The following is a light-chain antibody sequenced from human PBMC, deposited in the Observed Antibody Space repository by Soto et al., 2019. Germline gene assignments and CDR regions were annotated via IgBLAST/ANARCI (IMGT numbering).Light chain of an antibody. J-gene: IGKJ4*01. CDR1: QSVLYNSDNKNY. Sequence: DIVMTQSPDSLAVSLGERATINCKSSQSVLYNSDNKNYLAWYQQKAGQPPKLLIYWASTRDSGVPDRFSGSGSGADFTLTINNLQAGDVAVYYCQQYHTTLSFGGGTKVEIK. V-gene: IGKV4-1*01. CDR3: QQYHTTLS. CDR2: WAS.